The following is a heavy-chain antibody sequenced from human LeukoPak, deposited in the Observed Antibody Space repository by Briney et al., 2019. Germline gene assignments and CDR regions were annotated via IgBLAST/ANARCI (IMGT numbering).Heavy chain of an antibody. CDR2: ISWNSGSI. J-gene: IGHJ4*02. Sequence: GGSLRLSCAASGFTFTDYTMHWVRQAPGKGLEWVSGISWNSGSIGYADSVKGRFTISRDNAKTSLYLQMNSLRAEDTAVYYCARDRTRDGYNQGRVFDYWGQGTLVTVSS. CDR1: GFTFTDYT. V-gene: IGHV3-9*01. CDR3: ARDRTRDGYNQGRVFDY. D-gene: IGHD5-24*01.